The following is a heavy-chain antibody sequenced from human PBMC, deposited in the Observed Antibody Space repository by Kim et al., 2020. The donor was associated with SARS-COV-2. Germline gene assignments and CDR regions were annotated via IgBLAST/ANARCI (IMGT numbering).Heavy chain of an antibody. CDR3: ARGSHSSGFSGAFSLAYFDY. J-gene: IGHJ4*02. CDR1: GDSVSSNSAA. D-gene: IGHD3-22*01. Sequence: SQTLSLTCAISGDSVSSNSAAWNWIRQSPSRGLEWLGRTYYRSKWYNDYAVSVKSRITINPDTSKNQFSLQLNSVTPEDTAVYYCARGSHSSGFSGAFSLAYFDYWGQGTLVTVSS. CDR2: TYYRSKWYN. V-gene: IGHV6-1*01.